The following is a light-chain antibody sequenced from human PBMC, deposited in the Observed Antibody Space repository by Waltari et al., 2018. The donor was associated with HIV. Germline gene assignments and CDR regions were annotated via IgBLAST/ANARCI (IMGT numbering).Light chain of an antibody. J-gene: IGLJ2*01. CDR3: QSTDNSGTHVV. Sequence: SYELPQPPSVSLSPGQPAEITCFGAELPGHSVPWYQQKPGQAPVLVIYKDRKRPSGIPQRFSGSTSGTSVTLTIRGVQAEDEADYYCQSTDNSGTHVVFGGGTKLTVL. CDR2: KDR. V-gene: IGLV3-25*03. CDR1: ELPGHS.